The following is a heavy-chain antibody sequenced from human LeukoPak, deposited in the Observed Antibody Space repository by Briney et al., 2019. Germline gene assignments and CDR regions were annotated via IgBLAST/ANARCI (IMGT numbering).Heavy chain of an antibody. J-gene: IGHJ4*02. CDR2: INHSGST. CDR1: GGSFSGYY. Sequence: SETLSLTCAVYGGSFSGYYWSWIRQPPGKGLEWIGEINHSGSTNYNPSLKSRVTISVDTSKSQFSLKLSSVTAADTAVYYCARGDIGSGSFRGYYFDYWGQGTLVTVSS. D-gene: IGHD1-26*01. V-gene: IGHV4-34*01. CDR3: ARGDIGSGSFRGYYFDY.